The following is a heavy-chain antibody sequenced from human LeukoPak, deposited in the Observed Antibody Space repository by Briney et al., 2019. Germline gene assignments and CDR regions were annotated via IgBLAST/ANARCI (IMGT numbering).Heavy chain of an antibody. J-gene: IGHJ6*03. CDR2: ISSNGVST. CDR1: GFTFSIYA. D-gene: IGHD2-15*01. CDR3: AKNGDRGAYCSGGSCYPYYYYYMDV. V-gene: IGHV3-64*01. Sequence: PGGSLRLSCAASGFTFSIYAMHWVRQAPGKGLEYVSAISSNGVSTYYANSVKGRFTISRDNSKSTMYLQMGSVRAEDMAIYYCAKNGDRGAYCSGGSCYPYYYYYMDVWGKGTTVTISS.